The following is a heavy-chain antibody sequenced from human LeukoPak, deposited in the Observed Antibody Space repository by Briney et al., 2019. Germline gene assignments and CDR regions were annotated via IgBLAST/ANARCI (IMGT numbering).Heavy chain of an antibody. CDR2: IIPILNIL. D-gene: IGHD3-3*01. V-gene: IGHV1-69*04. Sequence: GASVKVSCKASGDIFSNYGISWVRQAPGQGLEWMARIIPILNILNYAQMFQGRLTISADKPTSTAYMELSSLTSEDTAVYYCARDPDDLLSGGSYYDNGMDVWGQGTTVTVSS. CDR1: GDIFSNYG. J-gene: IGHJ6*02. CDR3: ARDPDDLLSGGSYYDNGMDV.